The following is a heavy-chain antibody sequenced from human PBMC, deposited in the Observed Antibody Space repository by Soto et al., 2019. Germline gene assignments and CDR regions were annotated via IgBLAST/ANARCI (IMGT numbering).Heavy chain of an antibody. J-gene: IGHJ4*02. Sequence: QLQLQEAGPGLVKPSETLSLTCSVSDDSINSDKYYWGWIRQPPGKGLEWIGSIYYRGNAYYNPSLQTRVTLSIEKSKSQFSLQLNSVTAADSAVYFCAKLEGLATISYYFDFWGPGALVTVSS. D-gene: IGHD3-9*01. V-gene: IGHV4-39*01. CDR3: AKLEGLATISYYFDF. CDR2: IYYRGNA. CDR1: DDSINSDKYY.